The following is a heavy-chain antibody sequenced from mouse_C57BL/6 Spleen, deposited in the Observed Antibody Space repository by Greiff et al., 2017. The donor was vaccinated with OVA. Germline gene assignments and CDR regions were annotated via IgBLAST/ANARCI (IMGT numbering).Heavy chain of an antibody. Sequence: EVKLMESGGGLVKPGGSLKLSCAASGFTFSSYAMSWVRQTPEKRLEWVATISAGGSYTYYPANVKGRFTISRDNAKNNLYLQMSHLTSEDTAMDDCARDRYGTSYWYFDVWGTGTTVTVSS. D-gene: IGHD1-1*01. J-gene: IGHJ1*03. CDR3: ARDRYGTSYWYFDV. CDR1: GFTFSSYA. CDR2: ISAGGSYT. V-gene: IGHV5-4*01.